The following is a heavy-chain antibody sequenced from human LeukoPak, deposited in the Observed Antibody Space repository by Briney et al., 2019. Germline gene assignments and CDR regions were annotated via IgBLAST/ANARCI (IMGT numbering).Heavy chain of an antibody. CDR3: AKEALIGALYYFDY. D-gene: IGHD3-10*01. CDR2: VSGSGSST. J-gene: IGHJ4*02. CDR1: GFTFSNYA. V-gene: IGHV3-23*01. Sequence: GGSLRLSCTATGFTFSNYAMSWVRQAPGKGLEWVSAVSGSGSSTYYADSVKGRFTISRDNSKNTLYLRMNSLRAEDTAVYYCAKEALIGALYYFDYWGQGTLVTVSS.